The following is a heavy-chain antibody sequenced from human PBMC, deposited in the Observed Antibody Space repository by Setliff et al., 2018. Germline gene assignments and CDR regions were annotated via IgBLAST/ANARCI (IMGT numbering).Heavy chain of an antibody. CDR3: AGGLYYYDSSGYPFYCDY. CDR2: IYHSGST. V-gene: IGHV4-38-2*02. CDR1: GYSISSGYY. D-gene: IGHD3-22*01. Sequence: SETLSLTCTVSGYSISSGYYWGWIRQPPGKGLEWIGSIYHSGSTYYNPSLKSRVAISVDTSKNQFSLKLSSVTAADTAVYYCAGGLYYYDSSGYPFYCDYWGQGTLVTVSS. J-gene: IGHJ4*02.